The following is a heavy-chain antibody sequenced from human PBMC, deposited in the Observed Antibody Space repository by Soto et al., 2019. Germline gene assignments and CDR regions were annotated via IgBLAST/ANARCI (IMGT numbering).Heavy chain of an antibody. CDR2: INSDETIT. Sequence: VQLVASGGGLVQPGGSLRLSCAASGFTFSNYWMHWVRQSPGKGLVWVSRINSDETITSYADSVRGRFTISRDNAKNTLYLQMSRLRVEDTALYYCVCFECGRTEVVTAMEANGYWGQGTLVTVSS. D-gene: IGHD2-21*02. CDR3: VCFECGRTEVVTAMEANGY. V-gene: IGHV3-74*01. CDR1: GFTFSNYW. J-gene: IGHJ4*02.